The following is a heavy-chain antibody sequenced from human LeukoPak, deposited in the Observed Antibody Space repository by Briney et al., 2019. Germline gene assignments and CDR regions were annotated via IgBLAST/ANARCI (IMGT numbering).Heavy chain of an antibody. CDR1: GYTFTSYG. Sequence: GASVKVSCKASGYTFTSYGISWVRQAPGQGLEWMGWISAYNGNTNYAQKLQGRVTMTTDTSTSTAYMELRSLRSDDTAVYYCAKTPPRGCSGGSCYSGDAFDIWGQGTMVTVSS. J-gene: IGHJ3*02. D-gene: IGHD2-15*01. V-gene: IGHV1-18*01. CDR3: AKTPPRGCSGGSCYSGDAFDI. CDR2: ISAYNGNT.